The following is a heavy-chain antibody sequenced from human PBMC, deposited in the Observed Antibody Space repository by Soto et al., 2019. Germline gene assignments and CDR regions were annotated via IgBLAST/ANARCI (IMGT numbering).Heavy chain of an antibody. Sequence: QVQLVQSGPEVKKPGASVRVSCMTSGYAFTSYGVNWVRQAPGQGLEWMGWIAPHSGRTTYLPKFQGRVTITADAATNTAYMELGSLSSDDTAVYYCARGGGRGYNELDPWGHGTLVIVSS. V-gene: IGHV1-18*04. D-gene: IGHD5-12*01. CDR2: IAPHSGRT. J-gene: IGHJ5*02. CDR3: ARGGGRGYNELDP. CDR1: GYAFTSYG.